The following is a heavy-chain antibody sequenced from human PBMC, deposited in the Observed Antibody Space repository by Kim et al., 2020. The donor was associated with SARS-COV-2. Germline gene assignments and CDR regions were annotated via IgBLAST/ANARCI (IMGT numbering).Heavy chain of an antibody. CDR2: IRGKGGYA. Sequence: GGSLRLSCVASGFIIGNYAIHWVRQAPGKAPEWVSGIRGKGGYAGYADFVKGRFTISRDNAKNSMYLQMNSLRPEDTAFYYCTRDFTPGGADVWGEGTLVT. J-gene: IGHJ3*01. V-gene: IGHV3-9*01. CDR3: TRDFTPGGADV. D-gene: IGHD2-15*01. CDR1: GFIIGNYA.